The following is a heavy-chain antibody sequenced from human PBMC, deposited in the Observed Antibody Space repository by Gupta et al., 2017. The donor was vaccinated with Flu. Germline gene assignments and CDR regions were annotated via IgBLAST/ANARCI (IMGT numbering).Heavy chain of an antibody. D-gene: IGHD2-15*01. CDR1: RFSFSIYA. Sequence: EVYLSESGGGLVQPGGSLRLSCAASRFSFSIYAMSWVRQAPGKGLEWVSYISANGSSAIYADSVKGRFTISRDNSKNTVSLQMNSLRAEDTAVYYCTKDCGGGSCYPTPDFWGQGTLVTVSS. CDR3: TKDCGGGSCYPTPDF. J-gene: IGHJ4*02. CDR2: ISANGSSA. V-gene: IGHV3-23*01.